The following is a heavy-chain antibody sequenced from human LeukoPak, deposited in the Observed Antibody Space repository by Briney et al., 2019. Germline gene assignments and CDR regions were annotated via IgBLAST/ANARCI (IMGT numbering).Heavy chain of an antibody. CDR1: GFTVSSNY. V-gene: IGHV3-53*01. CDR2: IYSGGST. CDR3: ASISSGYYYVGSLAFDI. J-gene: IGHJ3*02. D-gene: IGHD3-22*01. Sequence: GGPLRLSCAASGFTVSSNYMSWVRQAPGKGLEWVSVIYSGGSTYYADSVKGRFTISRDNSKNTLYLQMNSLRAEDTAVYYCASISSGYYYVGSLAFDIWGQGTMVTVSS.